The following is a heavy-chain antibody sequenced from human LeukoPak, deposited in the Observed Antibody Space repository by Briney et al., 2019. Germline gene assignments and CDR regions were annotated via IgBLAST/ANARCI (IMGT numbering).Heavy chain of an antibody. CDR2: ISPSGGST. V-gene: IGHV1-46*01. J-gene: IGHJ4*02. D-gene: IGHD3-10*01. Sequence: ASVKVSCKAFGYTFTSNYMHWVRQAPGQGPEWMGVISPSGGSTTYAQKFQGRVTLTRDMSTSTDYLELSSLRSEDTAVYYCARDRVVGEFIPPHFDYWGQGTLVTVSS. CDR1: GYTFTSNY. CDR3: ARDRVVGEFIPPHFDY.